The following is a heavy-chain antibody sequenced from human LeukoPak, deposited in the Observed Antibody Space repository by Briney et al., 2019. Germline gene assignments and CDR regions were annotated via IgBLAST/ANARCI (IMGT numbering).Heavy chain of an antibody. J-gene: IGHJ4*02. CDR1: GGSSSGYY. CDR2: INHSGST. Sequence: SETLSLTCAVYGGSSSGYYWSWIRQPPGKGLEWIGEINHSGSTNYNPSLKSRVTISVDTSKNQFSLKLSSVTAADTAVYYCARGHSALRITMVRGVWYNYWGQGTLVTVSS. D-gene: IGHD3-10*01. V-gene: IGHV4-34*01. CDR3: ARGHSALRITMVRGVWYNY.